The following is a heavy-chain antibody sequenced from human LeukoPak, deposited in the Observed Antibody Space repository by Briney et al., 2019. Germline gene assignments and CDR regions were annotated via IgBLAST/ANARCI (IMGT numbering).Heavy chain of an antibody. CDR2: ISSSSSTI. CDR3: ARAAVPWR. J-gene: IGHJ4*02. Sequence: GGSLRLSCTASGFTFGDYVMSWVRQAPGKGLEWVSYISSSSSTIYYADSVKGRFTISRDNAKNSLYLQMNSLRAEDTAVYYCARAAVPWRWGQGTLVTVSS. V-gene: IGHV3-48*01. CDR1: GFTFGDYV. D-gene: IGHD2-2*01.